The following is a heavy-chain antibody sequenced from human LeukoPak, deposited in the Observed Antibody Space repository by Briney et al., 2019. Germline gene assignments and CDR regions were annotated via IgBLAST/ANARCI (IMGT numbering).Heavy chain of an antibody. CDR2: IYHSGNT. Sequence: PSETLSLTCTVTGDSITSDYYWGWIRQPPGKGLECIGSIYHSGNTFYNPSLKSRLTISVDTSKNQFSLKLTSVTAADTAVYYCARDTYGYAAFDIWGQGTMVTVS. J-gene: IGHJ3*02. D-gene: IGHD5-18*01. V-gene: IGHV4-38-2*02. CDR1: GDSITSDYY. CDR3: ARDTYGYAAFDI.